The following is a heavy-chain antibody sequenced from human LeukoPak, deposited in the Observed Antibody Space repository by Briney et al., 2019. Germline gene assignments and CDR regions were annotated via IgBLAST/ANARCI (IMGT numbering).Heavy chain of an antibody. J-gene: IGHJ4*02. D-gene: IGHD2-21*01. Sequence: ASVKVSCKGSGYTLTRYGISWVRQAPGQGLEWMGWINTYNTNTNYAQKLQGRVTMTTDTSTSTTYMELRSLRSDDTAVYYCARGLGDWDYWGQGTLVTVSS. CDR2: INTYNTNT. CDR3: ARGLGDWDY. V-gene: IGHV1-18*01. CDR1: GYTLTRYG.